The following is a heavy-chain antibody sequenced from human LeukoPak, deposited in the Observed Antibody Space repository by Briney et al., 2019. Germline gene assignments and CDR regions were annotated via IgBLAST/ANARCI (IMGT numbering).Heavy chain of an antibody. CDR3: ARGVPYYYGSGTHCDY. CDR1: GGSISSYY. D-gene: IGHD3-10*01. V-gene: IGHV4-59*12. CDR2: IYYSGST. J-gene: IGHJ4*02. Sequence: SETLSLTCTVSGGSISSYYWSWIRQPPGKGLEWIGYIYYSGSTIYSPSLKSRVTISVDTPKNQFSLKLSSVTAADTAVYYCARGVPYYYGSGTHCDYWGQGTLVTVSS.